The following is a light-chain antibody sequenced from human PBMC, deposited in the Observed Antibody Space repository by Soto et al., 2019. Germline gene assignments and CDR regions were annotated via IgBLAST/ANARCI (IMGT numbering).Light chain of an antibody. CDR2: DVD. CDR3: CSYTNSNTLV. Sequence: QSALTQPASVSGSPGQSITISCTGTSSDVGGYNYVSWYQQYPGKAPKLMIYDVDTRPSGVSNRFSGSKSGNTASLTISGIQADDDADYYCCSYTNSNTLVFGSGTKLTVL. CDR1: SSDVGGYNY. J-gene: IGLJ1*01. V-gene: IGLV2-14*01.